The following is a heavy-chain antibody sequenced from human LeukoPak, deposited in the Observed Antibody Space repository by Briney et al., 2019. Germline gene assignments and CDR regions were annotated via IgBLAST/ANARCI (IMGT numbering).Heavy chain of an antibody. Sequence: GGSLRLSCTASGFTFGDYAMSWFRQDPGKGLEWVGFIRSKAYGGTTEYAASVKGRFTISRDDSNSIAYLQMNSLKTEDTAVYYCTRGGSPRQNWFDPWGQGTLVTVSS. D-gene: IGHD5-12*01. J-gene: IGHJ5*02. CDR1: GFTFGDYA. CDR2: IRSKAYGGTT. CDR3: TRGGSPRQNWFDP. V-gene: IGHV3-49*03.